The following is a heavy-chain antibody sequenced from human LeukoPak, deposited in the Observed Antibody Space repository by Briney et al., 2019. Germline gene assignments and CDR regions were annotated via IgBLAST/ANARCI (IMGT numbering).Heavy chain of an antibody. CDR2: NHHSGSI. Sequence: SETLSLTCAVSSGPISSGYWWTWVRQPPGKGLEWIGENHHSGSINYNPSLKSRITILADKSKNQFSLKLSSVTAADTAVYYCAASSGWWRLDYWGQGTLVTVSS. CDR1: SGPISSGYW. V-gene: IGHV4-4*02. D-gene: IGHD6-19*01. CDR3: AASSGWWRLDY. J-gene: IGHJ4*02.